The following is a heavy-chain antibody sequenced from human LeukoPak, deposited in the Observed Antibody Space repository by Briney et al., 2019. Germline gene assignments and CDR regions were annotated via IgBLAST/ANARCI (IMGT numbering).Heavy chain of an antibody. CDR2: INQDGSEK. Sequence: PGGSLRLSCAASRFSFSSYWMSWVRQAPGKGLEGVANINQDGSEKFYADSVKGRFTISRDNSKNSLYLQMNSLRAEDTAIYYCARDRGGWYSDSWGQGTLVTVSS. D-gene: IGHD6-19*01. CDR1: RFSFSSYW. V-gene: IGHV3-7*03. J-gene: IGHJ4*02. CDR3: ARDRGGWYSDS.